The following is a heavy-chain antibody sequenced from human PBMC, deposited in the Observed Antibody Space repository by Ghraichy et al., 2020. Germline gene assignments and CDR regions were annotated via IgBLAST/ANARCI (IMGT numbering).Heavy chain of an antibody. J-gene: IGHJ4*02. V-gene: IGHV4-4*07. CDR1: SDSVSSYY. D-gene: IGHD1-1*01. CDR3: ARGRVDWNLLREDYFDY. CDR2: IYTSGST. Sequence: SQTLSLTCTVSSDSVSSYYWSWIRQPAGKGLEWIGRIYTSGSTNYNPSLKSRVTLSVDTSKNQFSLKLTSVTAAGTAVYYCARGRVDWNLLREDYFDYWGQGTLVTVSS.